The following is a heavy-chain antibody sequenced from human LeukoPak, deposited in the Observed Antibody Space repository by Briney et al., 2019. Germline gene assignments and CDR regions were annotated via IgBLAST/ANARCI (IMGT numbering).Heavy chain of an antibody. CDR3: CSGSYYNLFDY. Sequence: GGSLRLSRAASGFTVSSNYMSWVRQAPGKGLEWVSVIYSGGSTYYADSVKGRFTISRDNSKNTLYLQMNSLRAEDTAVYYCCSGSYYNLFDYWGQGTLVTVSS. CDR2: IYSGGST. CDR1: GFTVSSNY. V-gene: IGHV3-53*01. J-gene: IGHJ4*02. D-gene: IGHD3-10*02.